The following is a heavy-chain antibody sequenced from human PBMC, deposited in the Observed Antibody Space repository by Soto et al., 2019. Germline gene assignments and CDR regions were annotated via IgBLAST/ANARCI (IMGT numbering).Heavy chain of an antibody. D-gene: IGHD3-10*01. CDR3: ARDYFGSGTYRSWFDP. CDR1: GVSISNYY. CDR2: MSYSGST. J-gene: IGHJ5*02. V-gene: IGHV4-59*01. Sequence: QVQLQESGPGLVKPSETLSLTCTVFGVSISNYYWSWIRQPPGKGLEWIGYMSYSGSTNYNPSLNSRVTISIDTSKSQFFLKLSSVTAADTAVYYCARDYFGSGTYRSWFDPWGQGTLVTVSS.